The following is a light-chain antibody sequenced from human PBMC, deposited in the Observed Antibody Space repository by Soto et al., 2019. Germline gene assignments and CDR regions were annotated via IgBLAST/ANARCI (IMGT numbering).Light chain of an antibody. J-gene: IGLJ3*02. V-gene: IGLV2-14*01. CDR3: SSHTTSSTRV. CDR1: SSDIGYYNY. Sequence: QSVLTQPASVSGSPGQSITISCTGTSSDIGYYNYVSWYQQHPGKAPKLMIYEVTNRPSGVSNRFSGSKSGDTASLTISGLQAEDEADYYCSSHTTSSTRVFGGGTQLTVL. CDR2: EVT.